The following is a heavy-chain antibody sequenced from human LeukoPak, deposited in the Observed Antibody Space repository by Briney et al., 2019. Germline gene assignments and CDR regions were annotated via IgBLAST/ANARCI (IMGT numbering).Heavy chain of an antibody. CDR1: GESLNYYY. Sequence: SETLSLTCAVYGESLNYYYWSWIRRSPEKGLEWIGEVFDGKTTNYNPSLKSRVTISAVTSSNQFSLNLKSVTAADTAVYYCASGAWATRLHSWAQGTLVIASS. V-gene: IGHV4-34*12. CDR3: ASGAWATRLHS. D-gene: IGHD5-24*01. J-gene: IGHJ4*02. CDR2: VFDGKTT.